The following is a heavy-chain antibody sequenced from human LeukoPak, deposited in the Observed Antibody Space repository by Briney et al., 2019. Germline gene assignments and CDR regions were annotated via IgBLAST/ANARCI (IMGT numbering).Heavy chain of an antibody. CDR2: MNPNSGTT. J-gene: IGHJ6*02. Sequence: ASVKVSCKASGYTFPSYDINWVRQATGQGLAWMGWMNPNSGTTGYAQKFQGRFTITRNTSISTAYMELSSLRSEDTAVYYCARGLDYDFWSGYYGIDVCGQGTTVTVSS. V-gene: IGHV1-8*01. D-gene: IGHD3-3*01. CDR3: ARGLDYDFWSGYYGIDV. CDR1: GYTFPSYD.